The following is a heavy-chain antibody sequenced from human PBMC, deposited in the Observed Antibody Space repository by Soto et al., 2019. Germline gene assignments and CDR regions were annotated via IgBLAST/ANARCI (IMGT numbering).Heavy chain of an antibody. CDR3: APDPYCGGDGYSSPTPFV. V-gene: IGHV1-69*13. D-gene: IGHD2-21*02. CDR1: GGTFSSYA. Sequence: ASVKVSCKASGGTFSSYAISWVRQAPGQGLEWMGGIIPIFGTANYAQKFQGRVTITADESTSTAYMELSSLRSEDTAVYYCAPDPYCGGDGYSSPTPFVWGQGTLVTVSS. CDR2: IIPIFGTA. J-gene: IGHJ4*02.